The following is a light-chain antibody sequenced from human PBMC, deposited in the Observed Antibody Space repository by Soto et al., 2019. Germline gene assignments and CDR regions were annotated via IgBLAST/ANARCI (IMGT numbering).Light chain of an antibody. V-gene: IGKV3-20*01. Sequence: EIVLTLSPGTLSLSPGERATLSLRASQSVSSSYLAWYQQKPGQAPRLLIYGASSRATGIPDRFSGSGSGTDFTLTISRLEPEDFAVYYCQQYGSSSITFGQGTRLEI. CDR3: QQYGSSSIT. CDR2: GAS. J-gene: IGKJ5*01. CDR1: QSVSSSY.